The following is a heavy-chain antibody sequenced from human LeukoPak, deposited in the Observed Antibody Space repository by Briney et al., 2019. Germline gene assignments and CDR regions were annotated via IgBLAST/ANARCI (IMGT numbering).Heavy chain of an antibody. Sequence: SETLSLTCSVSGGSINSGYWSWIRQPPGKGLEWIGLLYPSGSTNYNPSLKSRVTISVDTSKNQFSLNLRSVTAADTAVYYCLRSHGAYWGQGTLVTVSS. J-gene: IGHJ4*02. D-gene: IGHD3-10*01. CDR3: LRSHGAY. CDR2: LYPSGST. CDR1: GGSINSGY. V-gene: IGHV4-4*08.